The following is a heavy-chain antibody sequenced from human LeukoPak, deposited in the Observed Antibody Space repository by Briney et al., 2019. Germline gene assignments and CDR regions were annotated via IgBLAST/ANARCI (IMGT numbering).Heavy chain of an antibody. J-gene: IGHJ4*02. V-gene: IGHV3-30-3*01. D-gene: IGHD3-22*01. CDR1: GFTFSICA. CDR3: VRGVGLYDTIGYFDY. CDR2: LSYDGTNK. Sequence: GKSLRLSCAASGFTFSICAMHWVRQAPGKGLEWVATLSYDGTNKYYADSVKGRFTISRDNSENTLYLQMNSLRTEDTAVYYCVRGVGLYDTIGYFDYWGQGTLVTVSS.